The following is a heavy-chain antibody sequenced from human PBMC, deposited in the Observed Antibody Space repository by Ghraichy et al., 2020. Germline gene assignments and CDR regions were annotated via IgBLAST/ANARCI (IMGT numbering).Heavy chain of an antibody. CDR1: GGSFSGYY. CDR3: ARGHSIGRYGDYGPLVNY. D-gene: IGHD4-17*01. Sequence: SETLSLTCAVYGGSFSGYYWSWIRQPPGKGLEWIGEINHSGSTNYNPSLKSRVTISVDTSKNQFSLKLSSVTAADTAVYYCARGHSIGRYGDYGPLVNYWGQGTLVTVSS. CDR2: INHSGST. V-gene: IGHV4-34*01. J-gene: IGHJ4*02.